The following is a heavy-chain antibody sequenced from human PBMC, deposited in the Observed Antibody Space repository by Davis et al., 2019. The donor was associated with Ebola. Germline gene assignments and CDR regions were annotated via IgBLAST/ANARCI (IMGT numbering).Heavy chain of an antibody. CDR1: GYRFTTYG. D-gene: IGHD3-9*01. CDR3: ARGRYLAPVDS. V-gene: IGHV7-4-1*01. CDR2: INTNSGNP. Sequence: ASVKVSCKASGYRFTTYGMHWVRQAPGQGLEWMGWINTNSGNPTYAQGLSGRFIFSLDTSVSTAYLQIDSLEPEDTALYYCARGRYLAPVDSWGQGTLVTVSS. J-gene: IGHJ5*01.